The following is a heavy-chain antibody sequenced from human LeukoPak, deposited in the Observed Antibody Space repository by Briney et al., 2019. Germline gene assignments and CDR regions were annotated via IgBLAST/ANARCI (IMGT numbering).Heavy chain of an antibody. J-gene: IGHJ3*01. D-gene: IGHD3-22*01. CDR3: GRGPPFYYDSGGYYDDAFDF. CDR1: GGSISSGGYY. V-gene: IGHV4-31*03. CDR2: IYYSGST. Sequence: PSETLSLTCTVSGGSISSGGYYWRWIRQHPGKGLEWIGYIYYSGSTYYNPSLKSRVTISVDTSKNQFSLKLSSVTAADTAVYYCGRGPPFYYDSGGYYDDAFDFWGKGTMVTVSS.